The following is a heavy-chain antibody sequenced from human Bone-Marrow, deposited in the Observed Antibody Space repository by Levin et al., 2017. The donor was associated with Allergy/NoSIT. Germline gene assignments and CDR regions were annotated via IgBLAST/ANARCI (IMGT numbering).Heavy chain of an antibody. J-gene: IGHJ5*02. V-gene: IGHV3-33*01. CDR3: ARDERYDYGDYGGPGWFDP. D-gene: IGHD4-17*01. CDR2: IWYDGSNK. CDR1: GFTFSSYG. Sequence: GGSLRLSCAASGFTFSSYGMHWVRQAPGKGLEWVAVIWYDGSNKYYADSVKGRFTISRDNSKNTLYLQMNSLRAEDTAVYYCARDERYDYGDYGGPGWFDPWGQGTLVTVSS.